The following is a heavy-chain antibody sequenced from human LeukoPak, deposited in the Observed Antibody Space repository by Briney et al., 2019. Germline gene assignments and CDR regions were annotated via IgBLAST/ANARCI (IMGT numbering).Heavy chain of an antibody. CDR3: ARDQRLRGSSSWYPVGY. V-gene: IGHV1-18*01. CDR1: GGTFSNYA. J-gene: IGHJ4*02. CDR2: ISAYNGDT. D-gene: IGHD6-13*01. Sequence: ASVRVSCKASGGTFSNYAVSWVRQAPGQGLEWMGWISAYNGDTNYAQKFQGRVTMTTDTSTSTAYMELRSLRSDDTAVYYCARDQRLRGSSSWYPVGYWGQGTLVTVSS.